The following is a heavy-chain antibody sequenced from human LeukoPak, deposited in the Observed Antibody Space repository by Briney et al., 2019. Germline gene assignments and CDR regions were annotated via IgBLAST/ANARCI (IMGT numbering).Heavy chain of an antibody. D-gene: IGHD2-2*01. V-gene: IGHV4-59*01. J-gene: IGHJ4*02. Sequence: SETLSLTCTVSGGPISSYYWSWIRQPPGKGLEWIGYIYYSGSTNYNPSLKSRVTISVDASKNQFSLKLSSVTAADTAVYYCARGGDIVVVPAAHPYFDYWGQGTLVTVSS. CDR3: ARGGDIVVVPAAHPYFDY. CDR1: GGPISSYY. CDR2: IYYSGST.